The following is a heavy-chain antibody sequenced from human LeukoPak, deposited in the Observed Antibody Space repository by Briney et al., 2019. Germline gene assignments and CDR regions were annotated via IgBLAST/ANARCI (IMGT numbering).Heavy chain of an antibody. J-gene: IGHJ6*02. CDR3: ARGSVFTASYYHCMDF. V-gene: IGHV3-64*01. Sequence: GGSLRLSCAAPGFTFSDYAMHWVRQAPGKGLEFVSGISNSGENPHYANSVKGRFTISRDNSKNTLYLQMGSLKTEDLAVYYCARGSVFTASYYHCMDFWGQGTTVTVSS. CDR1: GFTFSDYA. D-gene: IGHD2-8*01. CDR2: ISNSGENP.